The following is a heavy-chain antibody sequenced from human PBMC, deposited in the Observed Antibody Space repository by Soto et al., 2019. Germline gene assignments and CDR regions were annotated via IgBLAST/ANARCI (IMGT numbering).Heavy chain of an antibody. CDR3: AHAVATLFDY. V-gene: IGHV2-5*02. CDR2: IYWDDDK. D-gene: IGHD1-26*01. Sequence: GLDLEWLALIYWDDDKRYSPSLKSRLTITKDTSKNQVVLTMTNMDPVDTATYYCAHAVATLFDYWGQGTLVTVSS. J-gene: IGHJ4*02.